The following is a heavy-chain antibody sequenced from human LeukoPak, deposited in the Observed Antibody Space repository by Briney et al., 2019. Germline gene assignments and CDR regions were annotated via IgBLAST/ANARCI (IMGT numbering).Heavy chain of an antibody. CDR2: IIPIFGTA. CDR1: GGTFSSYA. Sequence: SVKVSCKASGGTFSSYAISWVRQAPGQGLAWMGGIIPIFGTANYAQKFQGRVTITTDESTSTAYMELSSLRSEDTAVYYCARDCSSTSCYDYWGQGTLVTVSS. V-gene: IGHV1-69*05. CDR3: ARDCSSTSCYDY. J-gene: IGHJ4*02. D-gene: IGHD2-2*01.